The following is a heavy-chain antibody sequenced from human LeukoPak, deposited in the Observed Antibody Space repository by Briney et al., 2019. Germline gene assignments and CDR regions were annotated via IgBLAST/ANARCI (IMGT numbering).Heavy chain of an antibody. V-gene: IGHV3-53*01. J-gene: IGHJ4*02. CDR3: ARGVAGRRGVDY. Sequence: GGSLRLSCAASGFTVSSNYMSWVRQAPGKGLEWVSVIYSGGSTYYADSVKGRFTISRDNSKNTLYLQMNSLRAEDTAVYYCARGVAGRRGVDYWGQGTLVTVSS. CDR2: IYSGGST. CDR1: GFTVSSNY. D-gene: IGHD6-19*01.